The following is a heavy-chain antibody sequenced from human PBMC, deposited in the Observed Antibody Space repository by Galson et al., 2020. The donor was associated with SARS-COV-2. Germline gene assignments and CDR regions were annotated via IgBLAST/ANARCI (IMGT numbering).Heavy chain of an antibody. CDR3: ARGDYYDRSGYFSDAFDI. CDR2: IKPDGSEK. V-gene: IGHV3-7*01. J-gene: IGHJ3*02. Sequence: TGGSLRLSCVASGFTFSSYWMSWVRQAPGKGLEWVANIKPDGSEKYYVDSVKGRFTLSRDNAKNSLYLQLNSLRAEDTAIYYCARGDYYDRSGYFSDAFDIWGQGTMVTVSS. D-gene: IGHD3-22*01. CDR1: GFTFSSYW.